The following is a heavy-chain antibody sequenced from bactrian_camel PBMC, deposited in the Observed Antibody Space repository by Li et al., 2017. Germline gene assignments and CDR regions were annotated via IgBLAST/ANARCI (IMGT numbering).Heavy chain of an antibody. J-gene: IGHJ6*01. D-gene: IGHD2*01. Sequence: HVQLVESGGGSAQVGGSLRLSCSASADALMYMAWFRQAPGQKREAVAAITTGGSSTMYHDSVKGRFTISQDNAKNTVYLQMNSLKPEDTAMYYCAARGPYCYTKLSVADFTYWGQGTQVTVS. CDR3: AARGPYCYTKLSVADFTY. CDR1: ADALMY. V-gene: IGHV3S53*01. CDR2: ITTGGSST.